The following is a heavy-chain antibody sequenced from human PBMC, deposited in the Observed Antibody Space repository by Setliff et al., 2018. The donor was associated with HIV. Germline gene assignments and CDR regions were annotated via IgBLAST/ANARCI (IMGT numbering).Heavy chain of an antibody. CDR1: GFTFSSYT. J-gene: IGHJ4*02. D-gene: IGHD5-18*01. V-gene: IGHV3-21*01. Sequence: GGSMRLSCAASGFTFSSYTMNWVRQAPGKGLEWVSSISSSSYYIYYADSVKGRFTISRDNAKNSLFLQMNSLRAEDTAVYYCSSIELAAMVPVDYWGQGTLVTVS. CDR2: ISSSSYYI. CDR3: SSIELAAMVPVDY.